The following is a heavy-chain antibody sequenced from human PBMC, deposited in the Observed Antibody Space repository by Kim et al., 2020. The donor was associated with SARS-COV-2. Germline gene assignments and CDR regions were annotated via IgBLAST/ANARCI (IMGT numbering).Heavy chain of an antibody. V-gene: IGHV1-3*01. Sequence: ASVKVSCKASGYTFTSYAMHWVRQAPGQRLEWMGWINAGNGNTKYSQKFQGRVTITRDTSASTAYMELSSLRSEDTAVYYCARGRSGWPVRCDYWGQGTLVTVSS. J-gene: IGHJ4*02. CDR3: ARGRSGWPVRCDY. CDR1: GYTFTSYA. D-gene: IGHD6-19*01. CDR2: INAGNGNT.